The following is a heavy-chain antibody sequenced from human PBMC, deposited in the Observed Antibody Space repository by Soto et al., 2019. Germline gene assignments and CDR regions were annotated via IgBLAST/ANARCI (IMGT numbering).Heavy chain of an antibody. Sequence: QVQLQQWGAGLLKPSETLSLTCAVYGGSFSGYYWRWIRQPPGKGLEWIGEINHSGSTNYNPSLKSRVTISVDTSKNQCSLKLSSVTAADTAVYYCARGLDVSGSYPYYFDYWGQGTLVTVSS. CDR2: INHSGST. CDR1: GGSFSGYY. D-gene: IGHD1-26*01. J-gene: IGHJ4*02. CDR3: ARGLDVSGSYPYYFDY. V-gene: IGHV4-34*01.